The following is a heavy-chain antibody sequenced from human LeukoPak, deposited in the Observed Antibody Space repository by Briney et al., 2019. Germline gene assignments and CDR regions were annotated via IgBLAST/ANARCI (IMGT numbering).Heavy chain of an antibody. J-gene: IGHJ4*02. D-gene: IGHD3-22*01. CDR2: IIPIFGTA. Sequence: SVKVSCKASGGTFSSYAISWVRQAPGQGLEWMGRIIPIFGTANYAQKFQGRVMITTDESTSTAYMELSSLRSEDTAVYYCARDRRYYYDSSGYYNFDYWGQGTLVTASS. CDR3: ARDRRYYYDSSGYYNFDY. CDR1: GGTFSSYA. V-gene: IGHV1-69*05.